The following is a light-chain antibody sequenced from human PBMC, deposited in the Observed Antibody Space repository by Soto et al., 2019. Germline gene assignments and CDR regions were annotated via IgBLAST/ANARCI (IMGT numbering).Light chain of an antibody. V-gene: IGKV3-20*01. CDR3: QQYGSPWWT. Sequence: DIVLTQSPGTLSLSPGERATLSCRASQSVSSNYLAWYQQKPGQAPRLLIFGASSRATGIPDRFGGSGSGTDFTLTISRLEPEDFAAYYCQQYGSPWWTFGQGTKVDIK. CDR1: QSVSSNY. CDR2: GAS. J-gene: IGKJ1*01.